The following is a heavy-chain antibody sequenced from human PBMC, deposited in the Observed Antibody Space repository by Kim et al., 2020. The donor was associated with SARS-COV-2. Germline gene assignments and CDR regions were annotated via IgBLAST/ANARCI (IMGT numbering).Heavy chain of an antibody. CDR3: ARHSSSASYAFDY. J-gene: IGHJ4*02. Sequence: SETLSLTCSVSGGSISGYHWSWIRQPPGTGLEWIGQIHYTGSTLYNPSLKSRVTLLLDTSKNHFSLKLSSVTAADTALYYCARHSSSASYAFDYWGQGTPVTVSS. D-gene: IGHD6-19*01. CDR1: GGSISGYH. V-gene: IGHV4-59*08. CDR2: IHYTGST.